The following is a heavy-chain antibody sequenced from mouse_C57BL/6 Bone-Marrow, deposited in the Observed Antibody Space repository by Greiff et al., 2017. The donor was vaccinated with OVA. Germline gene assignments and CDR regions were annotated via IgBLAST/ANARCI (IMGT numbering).Heavy chain of an antibody. D-gene: IGHD1-1*01. V-gene: IGHV5-17*01. Sequence: EVKVVESGGGLVKPGGSLKLSCAASGFTFSDYGMHWVRQAPEKGLEWVAYISSGSSTIYYADTVKGRFTISRDNAKNTLFLQMTSLRSEDTAMYYCARPHYDGSSDGAMDYWGQGTSVTVSS. CDR3: ARPHYDGSSDGAMDY. CDR1: GFTFSDYG. CDR2: ISSGSSTI. J-gene: IGHJ4*01.